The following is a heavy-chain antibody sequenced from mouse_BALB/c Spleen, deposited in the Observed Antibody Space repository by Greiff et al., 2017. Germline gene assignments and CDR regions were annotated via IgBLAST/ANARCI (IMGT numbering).Heavy chain of an antibody. J-gene: IGHJ4*01. CDR2: IDTSDSYT. D-gene: IGHD2-1*01. CDR3: ARRGYGNYVEDYAMDY. Sequence: VQLQQPGAELVMPGASVKMSCKASGYTFTDYWMHWEKQRPGQGLEWIGAIDTSDSYTSYNQKFKGKATLTVDESSSTAYMQLSSLTSEDSAVYYCARRGYGNYVEDYAMDYWGQGTSVTVSS. V-gene: IGHV1-69*01. CDR1: GYTFTDYW.